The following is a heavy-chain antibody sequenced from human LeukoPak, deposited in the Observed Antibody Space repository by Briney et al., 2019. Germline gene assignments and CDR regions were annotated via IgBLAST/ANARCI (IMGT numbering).Heavy chain of an antibody. CDR2: INHSGST. Sequence: KPSETLSLTCAVYGGSFSGYYWSWIRQPPGKGLEWIGEINHSGSTNYNPSLKSRVTISVDTSKNQFSLELSSVTAADTAVYYCASSTIFGVVIIPRGVGFDYWGQGTLVTVSS. CDR3: ASSTIFGVVIIPRGVGFDY. CDR1: GGSFSGYY. V-gene: IGHV4-34*01. J-gene: IGHJ4*02. D-gene: IGHD3-3*01.